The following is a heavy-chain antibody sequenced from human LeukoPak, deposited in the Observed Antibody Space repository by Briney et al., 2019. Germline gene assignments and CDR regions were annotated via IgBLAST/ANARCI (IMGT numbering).Heavy chain of an antibody. J-gene: IGHJ4*02. CDR1: GFTFSSYA. Sequence: PGGSLRLSCAASGFTFSSYAMSWVRQAPGKGLEWVSGISGRGGSTYYADSVMGRSTISRDNAKNSVYLQINSLRAEDTAIYYCARRGYSDSSGYDYWGQGTLVTVSS. D-gene: IGHD3-22*01. V-gene: IGHV3-23*01. CDR2: ISGRGGST. CDR3: ARRGYSDSSGYDY.